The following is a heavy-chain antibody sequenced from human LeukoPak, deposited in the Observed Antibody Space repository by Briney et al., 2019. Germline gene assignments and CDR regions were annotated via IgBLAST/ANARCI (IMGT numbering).Heavy chain of an antibody. Sequence: SETLSLTCTVSGGSISSGDYYWSWIRQPPGKGLEWIGYIYYSGSTYYNPSLKSRVTISVDTSKSQFSLKLSSVTAADTAVYYCARDSPYSGSYYFDYWGQGTLVTVSS. V-gene: IGHV4-30-4*08. CDR1: GGSISSGDYY. D-gene: IGHD1-26*01. CDR3: ARDSPYSGSYYFDY. CDR2: IYYSGST. J-gene: IGHJ4*02.